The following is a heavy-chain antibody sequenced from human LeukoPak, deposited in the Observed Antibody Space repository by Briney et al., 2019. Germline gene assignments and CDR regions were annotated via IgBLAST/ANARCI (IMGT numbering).Heavy chain of an antibody. CDR2: TYYRSKWYN. D-gene: IGHD3-10*01. CDR3: ARDLGYYGSGNYGMDV. J-gene: IGHJ6*04. V-gene: IGHV6-1*01. CDR1: GDSVSSNSAA. Sequence: SQTLSLTCAISGDSVSSNSAAWNWIRQSPSRGLEWLGRTYYRSKWYNDYAVSVKSRITINPDTPKNQFSLQLNSVTPEDTAVYYCARDLGYYGSGNYGMDVWGKGTTVTVSS.